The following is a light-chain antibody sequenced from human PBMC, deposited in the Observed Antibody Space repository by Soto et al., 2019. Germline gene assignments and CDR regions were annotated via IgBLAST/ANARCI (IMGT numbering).Light chain of an antibody. CDR1: QSVSSSY. Sequence: EIVLTQSPGTLSLSPGERATLSCRASQSVSSSYLAWYQHKPGQAPRLLIYGASSSATGIPDRFSGSGSGTDFTLTISRLEPEHFAVYYCQQYGSSPHTCGQGTKLEIK. V-gene: IGKV3-20*01. CDR2: GAS. J-gene: IGKJ2*01. CDR3: QQYGSSPHT.